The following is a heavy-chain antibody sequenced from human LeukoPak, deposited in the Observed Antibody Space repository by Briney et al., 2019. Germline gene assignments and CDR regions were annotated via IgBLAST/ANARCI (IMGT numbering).Heavy chain of an antibody. Sequence: PSETLSLTCAVYGGSFSGYYWSWIRQPPGKGLEWIGEINHSGSTNYNPSLKSRVTISVDTSKNQFSLKLSSVTAADTAVYYCAKTHYDTSGNFDYWGQGTLVTVSS. V-gene: IGHV4-34*01. D-gene: IGHD3-22*01. CDR3: AKTHYDTSGNFDY. CDR2: INHSGST. CDR1: GGSFSGYY. J-gene: IGHJ4*02.